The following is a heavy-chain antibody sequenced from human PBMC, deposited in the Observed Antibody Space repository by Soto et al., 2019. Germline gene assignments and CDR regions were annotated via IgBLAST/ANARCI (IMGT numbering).Heavy chain of an antibody. Sequence: DVQLEESGGAWVRPGGSLRLSCAGSGFIFGDAWLSWVRQAPGKGLEWVGRVKSKSDGETADVAAPVKARFTISRDDSKNTVFLEMNSLKSEDTALYYCAITAMINRDSSTSFDYWGRGTQVTVSS. CDR2: VKSKSDGETA. CDR3: AITAMINRDSSTSFDY. CDR1: GFIFGDAW. V-gene: IGHV3-15*02. J-gene: IGHJ4*02. D-gene: IGHD5-18*01.